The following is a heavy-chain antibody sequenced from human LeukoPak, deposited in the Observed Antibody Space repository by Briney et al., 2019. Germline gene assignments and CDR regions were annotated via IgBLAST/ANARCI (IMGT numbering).Heavy chain of an antibody. J-gene: IGHJ5*02. V-gene: IGHV4-34*01. CDR2: INHSGST. CDR3: ARDSGRYYGSGSYRTGPRYNWFDP. D-gene: IGHD3-10*01. Sequence: SETLSLTCAVYGGSFSGYYWSWIRQPPGKGLEWIGEINHSGSTNYNPSLKSRVTISVDTSKNQFSLKLSSVTAADTAVYYCARDSGRYYGSGSYRTGPRYNWFDPWGQGTLVTVSS. CDR1: GGSFSGYY.